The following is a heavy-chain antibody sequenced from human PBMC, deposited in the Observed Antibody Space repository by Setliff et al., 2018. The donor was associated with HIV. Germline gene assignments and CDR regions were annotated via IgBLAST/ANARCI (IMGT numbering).Heavy chain of an antibody. CDR3: ARDRRDDYYLTAYFDS. Sequence: SETLSLTCTVSGDSITSGTYYWSWIRQPAGMRLEWIGHISTSGTTNYNPSLKSRVTISADTSKSQFSLKLTSVTATDTAVYYCARDRRDDYYLTAYFDSLGQGTLVTVSS. CDR1: GDSITSGTYY. D-gene: IGHD1-26*01. J-gene: IGHJ4*02. V-gene: IGHV4-61*09. CDR2: ISTSGTT.